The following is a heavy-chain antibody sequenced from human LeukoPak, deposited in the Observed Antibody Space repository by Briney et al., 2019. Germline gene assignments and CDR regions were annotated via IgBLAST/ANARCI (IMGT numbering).Heavy chain of an antibody. J-gene: IGHJ4*02. CDR1: GLTLQLYA. Sequence: AGSLRLSCAASGLTLQLYAMHWVRLAPGKGLEWVSLITGDGRSTYYADSVKGRFTISRDNSKNSLYLQMNSLRTEDTALYFCAKRSYESLRPPDGGQGTLVTVSS. CDR3: AKRSYESLRPPD. CDR2: ITGDGRST. D-gene: IGHD3-22*01. V-gene: IGHV3-43*02.